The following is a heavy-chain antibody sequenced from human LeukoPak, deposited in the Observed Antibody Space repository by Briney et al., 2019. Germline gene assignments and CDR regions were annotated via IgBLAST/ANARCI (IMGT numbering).Heavy chain of an antibody. Sequence: ASVKVSCKVSGYTLTELSMHWVRQAPGKGLEWMGGFDPEDGETIYAQKFQGRVTMTEDTSTDTAYMELSSLRSEDTAVYYCATLGCGGDCYYDWSFDYWGQGTLVTVSS. CDR1: GYTLTELS. V-gene: IGHV1-24*01. CDR3: ATLGCGGDCYYDWSFDY. J-gene: IGHJ4*02. D-gene: IGHD2-21*01. CDR2: FDPEDGET.